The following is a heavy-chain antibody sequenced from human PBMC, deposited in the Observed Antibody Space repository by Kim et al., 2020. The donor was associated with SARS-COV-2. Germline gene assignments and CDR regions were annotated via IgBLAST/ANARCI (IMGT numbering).Heavy chain of an antibody. D-gene: IGHD3-16*02. CDR3: ARDLGPVSSYGMDV. Sequence: GGSLRLSCAASGFTFSSYAMHWVRQAPGKGLEWVAVISYDGSNKYYADSVKGRFTISRDNSKNTLYLQMNSLRAEDTAVYYCARDLGPVSSYGMDVWGQGTTVTVSS. J-gene: IGHJ6*02. CDR1: GFTFSSYA. V-gene: IGHV3-30-3*01. CDR2: ISYDGSNK.